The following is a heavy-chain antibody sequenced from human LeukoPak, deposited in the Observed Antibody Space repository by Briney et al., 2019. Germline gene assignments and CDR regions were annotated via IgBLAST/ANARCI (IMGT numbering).Heavy chain of an antibody. J-gene: IGHJ4*02. V-gene: IGHV3-23*01. CDR3: AKGDTYYDLLTCFDF. CDR1: GFTVSTNY. CDR2: FSASSTST. Sequence: GGSLRLSCAASGFTVSTNYMSWVRQAPGSGLEWVSTFSASSTSTYYADSVKGRFTISRDNSKNTLYLQMNSLRDEDTAVYYCAKGDTYYDLLTCFDFWGPGTLVTVSS. D-gene: IGHD3-9*01.